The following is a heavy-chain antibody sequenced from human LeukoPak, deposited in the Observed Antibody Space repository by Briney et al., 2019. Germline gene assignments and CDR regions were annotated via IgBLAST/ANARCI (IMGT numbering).Heavy chain of an antibody. CDR2: IYYSGST. D-gene: IGHD6-25*01. CDR3: ARTAGDY. J-gene: IGHJ4*02. CDR1: GGSISSYY. V-gene: IGHV4-59*01. Sequence: NPSETLSLTCTVSGGSISSYYWSWIRQPPGKGLEWIGYIYYSGSTNYNPSLKSRVTISVDTSKNQFSLKLSSVTAADTAVYYCARTAGDYWGQGTLVTVSS.